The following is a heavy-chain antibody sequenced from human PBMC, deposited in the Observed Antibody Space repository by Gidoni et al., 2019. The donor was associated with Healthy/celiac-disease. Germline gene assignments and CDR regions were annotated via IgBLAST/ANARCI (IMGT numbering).Heavy chain of an antibody. CDR1: GFTFSDYY. CDR2: MSSSGSTI. D-gene: IGHD6-13*01. V-gene: IGHV3-11*01. J-gene: IGHJ6*02. CDR3: AREASSSWNNYYYYGMDV. Sequence: QVQLVESGGGLVKPVVSLRLSCAASGFTFSDYYISWIRQAPGKGLEWVSCMSSSGSTIYYADSVKGRFTISSDNAKNSLYLQMNSLRAEDTAVYYCAREASSSWNNYYYYGMDVWGQGTTVTVSS.